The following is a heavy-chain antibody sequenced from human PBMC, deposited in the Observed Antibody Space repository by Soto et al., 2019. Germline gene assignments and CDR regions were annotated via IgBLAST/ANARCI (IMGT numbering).Heavy chain of an antibody. V-gene: IGHV3-23*01. Sequence: PGGSLRLSCAAFGFTFRKYAMTWFRRAPGKGLEWVAVISGSGDVTDYADSVKGRFTISRDNSKNTLYLQMNSLRAEDTAVYYCAEDGPLRPHWGQGTLVTVSS. D-gene: IGHD4-17*01. J-gene: IGHJ4*02. CDR2: ISGSGDVT. CDR3: AEDGPLRPH. CDR1: GFTFRKYA.